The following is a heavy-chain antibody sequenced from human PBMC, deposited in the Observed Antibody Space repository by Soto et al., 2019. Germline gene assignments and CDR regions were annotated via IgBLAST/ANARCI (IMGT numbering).Heavy chain of an antibody. V-gene: IGHV3-48*03. CDR3: ATEPEGGGMDV. CDR1: GFTFSSYE. J-gene: IGHJ6*02. Sequence: PVGSLRLSCAASGFTFSSYEMNWVRQAPGKGLEWVSYISSSGSTIYYADSVKGRFTISRDNAKNSLYLQMNSLRAEDTAVYYCATEPEGGGMDVWGQGTTVTVSS. CDR2: ISSSGSTI.